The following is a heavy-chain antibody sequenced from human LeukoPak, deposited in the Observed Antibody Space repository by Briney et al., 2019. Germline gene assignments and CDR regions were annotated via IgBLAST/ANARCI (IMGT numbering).Heavy chain of an antibody. CDR1: GFTFSTYS. J-gene: IGHJ4*02. CDR2: IIGSSSSI. Sequence: GGSLRLSCAASGFTFSTYSMNWVRQAPGKGLEWVSCIIGSSSSIYYADSVKGRFTISRDNSKNTLYLQMGSLRAEDMAVYYCARYRCSSTSCFVDYWGQGTLVTVSS. D-gene: IGHD2-2*01. V-gene: IGHV3-21*01. CDR3: ARYRCSSTSCFVDY.